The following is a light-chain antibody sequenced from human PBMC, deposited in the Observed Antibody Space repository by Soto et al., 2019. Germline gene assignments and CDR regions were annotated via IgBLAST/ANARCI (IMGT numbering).Light chain of an antibody. CDR3: QQANSFPLT. V-gene: IGKV1-12*01. Sequence: DIQMTQSPSSVSASVGDRVTITCRASQGISSRLAWYQQKPGKAPNLLIYASSNLQSGAPSRFRGSGSETDFTLTIGSLQPEDFATYYCQQANSFPLTFGGGTKVEIK. CDR1: QGISSR. CDR2: ASS. J-gene: IGKJ4*01.